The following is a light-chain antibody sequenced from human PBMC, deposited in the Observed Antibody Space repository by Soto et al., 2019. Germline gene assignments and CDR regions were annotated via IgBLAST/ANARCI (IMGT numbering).Light chain of an antibody. Sequence: QSVLTHPRSVSWSPGQSVTISCTGTSGDVGGYNYVSWYRQHPGKAPELMIYDVTKRPSGVPDRFSGSKSGNTASLTISGLQAEDEADYYCCSYAGTYIYVFGIGTKVTVL. J-gene: IGLJ1*01. CDR1: SGDVGGYNY. CDR2: DVT. V-gene: IGLV2-11*01. CDR3: CSYAGTYIYV.